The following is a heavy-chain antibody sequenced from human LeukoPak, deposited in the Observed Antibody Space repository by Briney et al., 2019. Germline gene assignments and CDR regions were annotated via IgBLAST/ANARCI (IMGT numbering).Heavy chain of an antibody. J-gene: IGHJ4*02. CDR2: MNPNSGNT. Sequence: ASVKVSCKASGYTFTSYYMHWVRQAPGQGLEWMGWMNPNSGNTGYAQKFQGRVTMTRNTSISTAYMELSSLRSEDTAVYYCARVWGRFGYNFRYWGQGTLVTVSS. D-gene: IGHD5-24*01. CDR1: GYTFTSYY. CDR3: ARVWGRFGYNFRY. V-gene: IGHV1-8*02.